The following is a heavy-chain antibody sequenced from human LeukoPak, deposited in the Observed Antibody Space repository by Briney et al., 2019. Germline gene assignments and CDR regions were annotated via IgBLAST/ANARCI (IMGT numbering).Heavy chain of an antibody. D-gene: IGHD6-6*01. CDR2: IYYSGST. J-gene: IGHJ4*02. CDR3: ASESRAEISRMTYYFDY. CDR1: GGSISSSSYY. Sequence: SETLSLTCTVSGGSISSSSYYWGWIRQPPGKGLEWIVSIYYSGSTYYNPSLKSRVTISVDTSKNQFSLKLSSVTAADTAVYYCASESRAEISRMTYYFDYWGQGTLVTVSS. V-gene: IGHV4-39*01.